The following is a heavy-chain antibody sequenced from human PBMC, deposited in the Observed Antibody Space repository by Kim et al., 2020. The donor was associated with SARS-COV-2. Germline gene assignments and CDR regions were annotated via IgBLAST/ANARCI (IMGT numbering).Heavy chain of an antibody. D-gene: IGHD3-16*02. CDR1: GYTFTNNA. V-gene: IGHV7-4-1*02. CDR3: ARVIWGTYRYTDS. CDR2: INTDTGNP. J-gene: IGHJ4*02. Sequence: ASVKVSCKASGYTFTNNAMSWVRQAPGQGLEWMGWINTDTGNPTYAQAFTRRFVFSVDTSVTTAYLQISSLEAEDTALYYCARVIWGTYRYTDSWGQGTLVTVSS.